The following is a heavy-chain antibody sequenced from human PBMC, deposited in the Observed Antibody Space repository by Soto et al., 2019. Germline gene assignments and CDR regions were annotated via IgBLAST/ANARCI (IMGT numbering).Heavy chain of an antibody. D-gene: IGHD6-19*01. V-gene: IGHV1-18*01. CDR3: ARGPIGQWLGGRNWFDR. J-gene: IGHJ5*02. CDR1: GYTFSSYG. Sequence: ASVKVSCKASGYTFSSYGISWVRQAPGQGLEWMGWSSGYNGNTNYAQKLQGRVTMTTETSTSTAYMELRSLRSDDTAVYYCARGPIGQWLGGRNWFDRWGQGTLVTVXS. CDR2: SSGYNGNT.